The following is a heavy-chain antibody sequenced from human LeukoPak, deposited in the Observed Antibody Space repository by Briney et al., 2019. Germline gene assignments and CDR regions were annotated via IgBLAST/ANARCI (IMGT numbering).Heavy chain of an antibody. J-gene: IGHJ4*02. CDR2: INHSGST. CDR3: AQSGSYPDYFDY. V-gene: IGHV4-34*01. D-gene: IGHD1-26*01. CDR1: GGSFSGSY. Sequence: KPSETLSLTCAVYGGSFSGSYWSWIRQPPGKGLEWIGEINHSGSTNYNPSLKRRVTISVDTSKNQFSLKLSSVTAADTAVYYCAQSGSYPDYFDYWGQGTLVTVSS.